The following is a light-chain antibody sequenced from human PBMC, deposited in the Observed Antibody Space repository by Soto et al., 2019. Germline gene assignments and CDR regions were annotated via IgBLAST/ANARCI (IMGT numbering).Light chain of an antibody. J-gene: IGLJ3*02. CDR1: SNDAGGYNL. V-gene: IGLV2-23*02. Sequence: QSALTQPASVSGSAGQSITISCTGTSNDAGGYNLVSWFQQHPGKAPKLMISEVNKRPSGVSNRFSGSKSANTASLTISGLQAEDEADYYCCSHVGGSSPQWMFGGGTKLTVL. CDR3: CSHVGGSSPQWM. CDR2: EVN.